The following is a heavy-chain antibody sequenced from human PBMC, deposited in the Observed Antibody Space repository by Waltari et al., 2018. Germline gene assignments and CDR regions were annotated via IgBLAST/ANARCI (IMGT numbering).Heavy chain of an antibody. D-gene: IGHD2-21*02. CDR1: GCNLSGSC. Sequence: QVQLAGSGVGVVKRGRCLRLACAPYGCNLSGSCRQGVRPARGKGLEWVAGLWYDGSQEYYVDSVKGRFSISRDNSNNTLYLQMASLRPDDTAVYYCARDSQRFVVVTSTPLNNWFDSWGHGTLVTVSS. J-gene: IGHJ5*01. CDR3: ARDSQRFVVVTSTPLNNWFDS. V-gene: IGHV3-33*01. CDR2: LWYDGSQE.